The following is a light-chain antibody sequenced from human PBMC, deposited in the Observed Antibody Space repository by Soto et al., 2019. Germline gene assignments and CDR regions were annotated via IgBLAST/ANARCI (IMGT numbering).Light chain of an antibody. V-gene: IGKV1-9*01. J-gene: IGKJ4*01. Sequence: DIQLTQSPSFLSASVGDRVTITCRASQGISSYLAWYQQKPGKAPKLLIYAASTLQSGVPSRFSGSGSGTEFTLTTSSLHPEDFATYYCQQFYSYPLTFGGGTKVEIK. CDR1: QGISSY. CDR3: QQFYSYPLT. CDR2: AAS.